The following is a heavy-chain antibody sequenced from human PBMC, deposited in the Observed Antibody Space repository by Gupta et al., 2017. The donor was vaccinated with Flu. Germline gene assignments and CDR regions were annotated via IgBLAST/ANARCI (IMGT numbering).Heavy chain of an antibody. CDR1: GFTFSSYG. CDR2: IRYDENYK. J-gene: IGHJ4*02. V-gene: IGHV3-33*06. CDR3: AKSVYCAGGNFYSPAGH. D-gene: IGHD2-8*02. Sequence: QVMLVESGGAVVQPGGSLRLSCSTSGFTFSSYGMNWVRQASGKGQEWVAVIRYDENYKYNADSFKGQFTITRDNSQDTVYLQMNSLRDEDTARYYCAKSVYCAGGNFYSPAGHWGQGTQVTVSS.